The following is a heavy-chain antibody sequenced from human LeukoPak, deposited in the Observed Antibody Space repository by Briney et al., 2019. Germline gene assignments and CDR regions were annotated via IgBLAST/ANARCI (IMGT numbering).Heavy chain of an antibody. V-gene: IGHV3-66*01. CDR1: GFTFSSYA. Sequence: GGSLRLSCAASGFTFSSYAMHWVRQAPGKGLEWVSVIYSGGSTYYADSVKGRFTISRDNSKNTLYLQMNSLRAEDTAVYYCARAGYSYGYVDYWGQGTLVTVSS. CDR2: IYSGGST. J-gene: IGHJ4*02. D-gene: IGHD5-18*01. CDR3: ARAGYSYGYVDY.